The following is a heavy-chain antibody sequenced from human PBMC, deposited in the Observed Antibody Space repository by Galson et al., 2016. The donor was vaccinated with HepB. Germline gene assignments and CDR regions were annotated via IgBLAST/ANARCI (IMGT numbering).Heavy chain of an antibody. D-gene: IGHD3-16*01. CDR3: AKPLGSSTLTWFDP. CDR1: GFTFSSYA. J-gene: IGHJ5*02. Sequence: SLRLSCAASGFTFSSYAMNWVRQAPGKGLEWVSSISGSGGSTYYADSVKGRFTISRDNSKNTLFLQMNSLRAEDTAVYYCAKPLGSSTLTWFDPWGQGTLVTVSS. V-gene: IGHV3-23*01. CDR2: ISGSGGST.